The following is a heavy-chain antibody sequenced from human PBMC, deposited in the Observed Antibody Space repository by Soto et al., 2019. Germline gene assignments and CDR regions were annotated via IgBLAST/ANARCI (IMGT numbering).Heavy chain of an antibody. D-gene: IGHD3-9*01. CDR1: GGTFSSYA. J-gene: IGHJ4*02. CDR2: IIPIFGTA. CDR3: ARGGYGYYDILTGYYKDYYFDY. Sequence: SVKVSCKASGGTFSSYAISWVRQAPGQGLEWMGGIIPIFGTANYAQKLQGRVTITADKSTSTAYMELSSLRSEDTAVYYCARGGYGYYDILTGYYKDYYFDYWGQGTLVTVSS. V-gene: IGHV1-69*06.